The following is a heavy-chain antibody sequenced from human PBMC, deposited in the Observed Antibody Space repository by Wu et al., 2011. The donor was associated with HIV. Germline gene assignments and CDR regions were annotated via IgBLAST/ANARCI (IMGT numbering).Heavy chain of an antibody. Sequence: QVQLVQSGAEVKKPGASVKVSCKASGCTFTGYYIHWVRQAPGQGLEWMGWIDPNSGGTNYARKFQGRVTMTRDTSISTAYMELSRLRSDDTAVYYCARETPDYGDYVVFDLWGRGTLVTVSS. CDR2: IDPNSGGT. D-gene: IGHD4-17*01. CDR1: GCTFTGYY. J-gene: IGHJ2*01. CDR3: ARETPDYGDYVVFDL. V-gene: IGHV1-2*02.